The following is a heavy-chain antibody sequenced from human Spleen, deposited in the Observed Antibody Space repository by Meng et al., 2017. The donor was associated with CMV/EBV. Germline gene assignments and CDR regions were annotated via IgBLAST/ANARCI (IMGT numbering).Heavy chain of an antibody. J-gene: IGHJ6*02. CDR3: ARGHRGSVVVPAARWIYGMDV. D-gene: IGHD2-2*01. V-gene: IGHV4-59*12. CDR1: GDSITGYY. CDR2: MYYSGST. Sequence: SETLSLTCTVSGDSITGYYWSWIRQPPGKGLEWIGYMYYSGSTNYNPSLKSRVTISVDTSKNQFSLKLSSVTAADTAVYYCARGHRGSVVVPAARWIYGMDVWGQGTTVTVSS.